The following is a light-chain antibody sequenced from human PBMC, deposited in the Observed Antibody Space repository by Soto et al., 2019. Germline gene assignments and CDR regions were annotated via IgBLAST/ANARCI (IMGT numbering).Light chain of an antibody. J-gene: IGKJ2*01. CDR3: LQYGSSPPYT. V-gene: IGKV3-20*01. Sequence: ETVLTQSPGTLGLSPGERATLSCRASHSVSSSYLTWYQQRPGQPPRLLIYRASRRATGIPDRFSASGSGTDFTLTISRLEPEDFAVYYCLQYGSSPPYTFGQGTKLEIK. CDR1: HSVSSSY. CDR2: RAS.